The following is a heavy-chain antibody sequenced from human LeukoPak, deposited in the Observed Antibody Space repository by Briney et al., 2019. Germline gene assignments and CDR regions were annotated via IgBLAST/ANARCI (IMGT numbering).Heavy chain of an antibody. Sequence: GASVKVSCKASGYTFTGYYMHWVRQAPGQGLEWMGWINPNSGGTNYAQKFQGRVTMTRDTSISTAYMELSRLRSDDTAVYYCATDQRRYSSSSTDGYWGQGTLVTVSS. CDR2: INPNSGGT. D-gene: IGHD6-6*01. CDR1: GYTFTGYY. J-gene: IGHJ4*02. CDR3: ATDQRRYSSSSTDGY. V-gene: IGHV1-2*02.